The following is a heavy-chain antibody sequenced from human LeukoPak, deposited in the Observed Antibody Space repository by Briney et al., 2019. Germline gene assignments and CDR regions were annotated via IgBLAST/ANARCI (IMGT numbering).Heavy chain of an antibody. J-gene: IGHJ6*02. V-gene: IGHV3-74*01. CDR2: INSDGTST. CDR1: GFTFSSYW. Sequence: GGSLRLSCAASGFTFSSYWMHWARQAPGKGLMWVSRINSDGTSTSYADSVKGRFTISRDNAKNTLYLQMNSLRAEDTAVYYCSLGQAHGMDVWGQGTTVTVSS. CDR3: SLGQAHGMDV. D-gene: IGHD3-16*01.